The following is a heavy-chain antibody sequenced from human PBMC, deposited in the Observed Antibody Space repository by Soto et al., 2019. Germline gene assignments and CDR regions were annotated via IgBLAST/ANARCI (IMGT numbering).Heavy chain of an antibody. J-gene: IGHJ6*03. V-gene: IGHV5-51*01. CDR2: IYPGDSDT. D-gene: IGHD6-13*01. CDR3: ARQANYGAESGTAYCYYMDD. CDR1: GYSFTSYW. Sequence: PGESLKISCKGSGYSFTSYWIGWVRQMPGKGLEWMGIIYPGDSDTRYSPSFQGQVTISADKSISTAYLQWSSLKASDTAMYYCARQANYGAESGTAYCYYMDDWGKGTTVTVSS.